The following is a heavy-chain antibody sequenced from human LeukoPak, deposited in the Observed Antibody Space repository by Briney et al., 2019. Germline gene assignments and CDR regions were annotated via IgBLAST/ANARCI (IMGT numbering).Heavy chain of an antibody. J-gene: IGHJ4*02. D-gene: IGHD3-22*01. CDR1: GGSISSGSYY. CDR2: IYTSGST. Sequence: SETLSLTCTVSGGSISSGSYYWSWIRQPAGKGLEWIGRIYTSGSTNYNPSLKSRVPISVDTSKNQFSLKLSSVTAADTAVYYVARDTSLDYYDSSGYYSYYFDYWGQGTLVTVSS. CDR3: ARDTSLDYYDSSGYYSYYFDY. V-gene: IGHV4-61*02.